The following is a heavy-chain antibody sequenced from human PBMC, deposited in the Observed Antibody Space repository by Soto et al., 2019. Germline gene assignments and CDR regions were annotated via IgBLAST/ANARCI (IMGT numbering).Heavy chain of an antibody. D-gene: IGHD3-22*01. J-gene: IGHJ4*02. CDR1: GYSFTNYW. CDR2: INPADSDT. V-gene: IGHV5-51*01. CDR3: VRPDSTGYYTH. Sequence: PGEFLKISCKASGYSFTNYWIGWVRQMPGKGLEWMGIINPADSDTRYSPSFQGQVTVSVDKSISTAYLQRGSLKASDTAMYYCVRPDSTGYYTHWGQGTSVTVSS.